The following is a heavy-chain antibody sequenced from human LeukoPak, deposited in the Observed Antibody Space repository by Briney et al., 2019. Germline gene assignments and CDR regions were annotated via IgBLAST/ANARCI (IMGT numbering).Heavy chain of an antibody. CDR1: GFTFSSYG. Sequence: GGSLRLSCAASGFTFSSYGMHWVRQAPGKGLEWVAVISYDGSNKYYADSVKGRFTISRDNSRNTLYLQMNSLRAEDTAVYYCARGRLETMVRGVIPQDYWGQGTLVTVSS. CDR3: ARGRLETMVRGVIPQDY. D-gene: IGHD3-10*01. J-gene: IGHJ4*02. CDR2: ISYDGSNK. V-gene: IGHV3-30*19.